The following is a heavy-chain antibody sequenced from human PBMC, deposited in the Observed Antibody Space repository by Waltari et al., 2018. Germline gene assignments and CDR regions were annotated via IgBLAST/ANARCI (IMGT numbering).Heavy chain of an antibody. Sequence: QVQLQESGPGLVKPSETLSLTCTVSGGSISSYYWSWIRPPPGKGLEWIGYIYYSGSTNYNPSLKSRVTISVDTSKNQFSLKLSSVTAADTAVYYCAREGIRGYSYGYIRYWGQGTLVTVSS. V-gene: IGHV4-59*01. CDR3: AREGIRGYSYGYIRY. D-gene: IGHD5-18*01. CDR2: IYYSGST. CDR1: GGSISSYY. J-gene: IGHJ4*02.